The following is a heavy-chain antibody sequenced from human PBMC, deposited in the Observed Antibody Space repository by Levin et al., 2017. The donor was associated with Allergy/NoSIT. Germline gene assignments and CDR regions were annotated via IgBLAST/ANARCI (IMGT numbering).Heavy chain of an antibody. Sequence: QPGGSLRLSCAASGFILSNYAMHWVRQAPGKGLEWVAIISYDENNKYYADSVKGRFTISRDNSENTLYLQMNSLRAEDTAVYYCARDIPLAVAGLISSGMDGWGQGTTVTVSS. J-gene: IGHJ6*02. V-gene: IGHV3-30*04. CDR3: ARDIPLAVAGLISSGMDG. D-gene: IGHD6-19*01. CDR1: GFILSNYA. CDR2: ISYDENNK.